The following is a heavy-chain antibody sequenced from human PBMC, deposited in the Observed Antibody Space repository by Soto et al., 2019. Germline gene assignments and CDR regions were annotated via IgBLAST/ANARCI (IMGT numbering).Heavy chain of an antibody. J-gene: IGHJ6*03. CDR3: ATNVRTSVYYYYMDV. V-gene: IGHV1-46*03. CDR1: GYTFTSYY. Sequence: ASVKVSCKASGYTFTSYYMHWVRQAPGQGLEWMGIINPSGGSTSYAQKFQGRVTMTRDTSTSTVYMELSSLRSEDTAVYYCATNVRTSVYYYYMDVWGKGTTVTVSS. CDR2: INPSGGST.